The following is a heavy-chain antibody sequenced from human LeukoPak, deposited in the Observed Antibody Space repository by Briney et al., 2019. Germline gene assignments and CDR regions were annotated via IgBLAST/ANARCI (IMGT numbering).Heavy chain of an antibody. CDR1: GFSFAEYA. CDR3: AKGRDSSGYSLVDY. D-gene: IGHD3-22*01. V-gene: IGHV3-9*01. CDR2: ITWNSDTI. Sequence: GRSLRLSCAASGFSFAEYAMHWVRHAPGKGLEWVSGITWNSDTIGYGDSVKGRFTISRDNAKNSLYLQMYSLRAEDTALYYCAKGRDSSGYSLVDYWGQGTLVTVSS. J-gene: IGHJ4*02.